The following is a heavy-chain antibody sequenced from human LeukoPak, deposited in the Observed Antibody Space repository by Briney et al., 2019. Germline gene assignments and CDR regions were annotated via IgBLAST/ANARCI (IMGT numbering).Heavy chain of an antibody. V-gene: IGHV3-48*01. J-gene: IGHJ4*02. CDR1: GFTFSSYS. Sequence: GGSLRLSCAASGFTFSSYSMNWVRQAPGKGLEWVSYISSSSSTIYYADSVKGRFTISRDNAKNSLYLQMNSLRAEDTAVYYCARDFDYYYDSSGYPDYWGQGTLVTVSS. D-gene: IGHD3-22*01. CDR3: ARDFDYYYDSSGYPDY. CDR2: ISSSSSTI.